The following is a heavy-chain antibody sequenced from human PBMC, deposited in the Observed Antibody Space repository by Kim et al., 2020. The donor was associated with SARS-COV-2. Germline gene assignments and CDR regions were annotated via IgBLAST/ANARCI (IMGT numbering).Heavy chain of an antibody. CDR2: ISYDGSNK. CDR1: GFTFSSYG. V-gene: IGHV3-30*18. D-gene: IGHD2-2*01. CDR3: AKDFPSYCSSTSCEDQYFQH. J-gene: IGHJ1*01. Sequence: GGSLRLSCAASGFTFSSYGMHWVRQAPGKWLEWVAVISYDGSNKYYADSVKGRFTISRDNSKNTLYLQMNSLRAEDTAVYYCAKDFPSYCSSTSCEDQYFQHWGQGTLVTVSS.